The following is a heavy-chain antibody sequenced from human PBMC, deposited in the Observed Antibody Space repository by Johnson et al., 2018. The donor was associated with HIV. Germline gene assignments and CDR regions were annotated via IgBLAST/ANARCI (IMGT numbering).Heavy chain of an antibody. V-gene: IGHV3-66*01. CDR2: IYSGGST. CDR3: ARDAVTPI. Sequence: MLLVESGGGLVPPGGSLRLSCAASGFTVSSNYMSWVRQAPGKGLEWVSVIYSGGSTYYANSVKGRFTISRDNSKNTLYLQMGSLRAEDMAVYYCARDAVTPIWGQGTMVTVSS. CDR1: GFTVSSNY. J-gene: IGHJ3*02. D-gene: IGHD4-17*01.